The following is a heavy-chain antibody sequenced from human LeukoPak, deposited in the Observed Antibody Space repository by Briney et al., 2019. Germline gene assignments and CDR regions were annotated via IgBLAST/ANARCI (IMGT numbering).Heavy chain of an antibody. J-gene: IGHJ6*03. CDR3: ARPGHSYYYMDV. CDR2: IYYSGTT. V-gene: IGHV4-39*02. CDR1: GGSISSSSYY. D-gene: IGHD1-1*01. Sequence: SETLSLTCTVSGGSISSSSYYWGWIRQPPGRGLEWIGTIYYSGTTYYNPSLKSRVTISADTSKNHFSLKLSSVTAADTAVYYCARPGHSYYYMDVWGKGTTVTVSS.